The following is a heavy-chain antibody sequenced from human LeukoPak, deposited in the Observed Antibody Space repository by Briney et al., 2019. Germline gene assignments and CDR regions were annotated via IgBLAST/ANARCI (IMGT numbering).Heavy chain of an antibody. Sequence: SETLSLTCTVSGGSISSYYWSWIRQPPGKGLEWIGYIYYSGSTNYNPSLKSRVTISVDTSKNQFSLKQSSVTAADTAVYYCARGNTAHNFDYWGQGTLVTVSS. J-gene: IGHJ4*02. CDR3: ARGNTAHNFDY. CDR1: GGSISSYY. V-gene: IGHV4-59*01. CDR2: IYYSGST. D-gene: IGHD5-18*01.